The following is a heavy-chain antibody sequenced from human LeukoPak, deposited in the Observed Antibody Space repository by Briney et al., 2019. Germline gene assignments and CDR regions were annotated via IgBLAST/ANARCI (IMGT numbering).Heavy chain of an antibody. J-gene: IGHJ6*03. CDR3: ARSKQLAYYYYYYMDV. V-gene: IGHV4-39*01. CDR2: IDHAGTT. Sequence: SETLSLTCVVSGGSIITNDYWWGWIRQPPGKGLEWIGTIDHAGTTFYNVSLKSRVTISVDTPNNQFSLRLNSVGAADTAVYYCARSKQLAYYYYYYMDVWGKGTTVTVSS. D-gene: IGHD6-13*01. CDR1: GGSIITNDYW.